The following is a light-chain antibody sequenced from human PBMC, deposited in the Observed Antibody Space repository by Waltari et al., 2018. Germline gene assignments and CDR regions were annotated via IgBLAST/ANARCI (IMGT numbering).Light chain of an antibody. CDR1: TPNLGNNY. CDR3: GTWDNTLSAV. V-gene: IGLV1-51*02. J-gene: IGLJ2*01. Sequence: QSVLTQPPSVSAAPGPKVSIPCSGSTPNLGNNYVHWYQQFPGEAPKVLIYGNDKRTTGIPDRFSGSKSGTSATLDITGLQTGDEAVYYCGTWDNTLSAVFGGGTKVTVL. CDR2: GND.